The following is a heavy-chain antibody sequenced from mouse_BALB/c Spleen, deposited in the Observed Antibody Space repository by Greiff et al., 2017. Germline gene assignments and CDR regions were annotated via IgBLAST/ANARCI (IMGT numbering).Heavy chain of an antibody. D-gene: IGHD1-1*01. CDR2: INPSTGYT. Sequence: VQLQQSGAELAKPGASVKMSCKASGYTFTSYWMHWVKQRPGQGLEWIGYINPSTGYTEYNQKFKDKATLTADKSSSTAYMQLSSLTSEDSAFYYCARPNYYGTYAMDYWGQGTSVTVSS. J-gene: IGHJ4*01. V-gene: IGHV1-7*01. CDR1: GYTFTSYW. CDR3: ARPNYYGTYAMDY.